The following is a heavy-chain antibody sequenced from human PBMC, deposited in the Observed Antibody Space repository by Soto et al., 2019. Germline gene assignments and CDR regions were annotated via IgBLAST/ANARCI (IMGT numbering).Heavy chain of an antibody. Sequence: QVQLVQSGAEVKKPGASVKVSCKASGYTFTSYGIGWVRQAPGQGLEWMGWISAYNGNTNYAQKLQGRVTMTTDTSPSTAYMELRSLRSDDTAVYYCARERWEWLRLLYYGMDVWGQGTTVTVSS. D-gene: IGHD5-12*01. CDR2: ISAYNGNT. V-gene: IGHV1-18*01. CDR3: ARERWEWLRLLYYGMDV. CDR1: GYTFTSYG. J-gene: IGHJ6*02.